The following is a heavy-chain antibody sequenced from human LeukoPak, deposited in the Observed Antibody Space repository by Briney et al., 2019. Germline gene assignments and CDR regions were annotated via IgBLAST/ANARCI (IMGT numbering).Heavy chain of an antibody. CDR1: GFTFSSYP. J-gene: IGHJ4*02. Sequence: GRSLRLSCTASGFTFSSYPMNWVHQAPGKGLEYVSAILGNGDSSFYADSVKGRFTISRDNSKNTLYLQMGSLRADDMAVYYCARDTTSGWSFDYWGQGTQVTVSS. CDR3: ARDTTSGWSFDY. D-gene: IGHD6-19*01. V-gene: IGHV3-64*02. CDR2: ILGNGDSS.